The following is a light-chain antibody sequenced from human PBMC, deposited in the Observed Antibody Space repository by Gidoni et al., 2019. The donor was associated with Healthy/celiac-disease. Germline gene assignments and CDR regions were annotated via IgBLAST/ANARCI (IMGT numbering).Light chain of an antibody. V-gene: IGKV3-11*01. J-gene: IGKJ1*01. CDR2: DAS. CDR3: QQRET. CDR1: QSVSSY. Sequence: EIVLTQSPATLSLSPGERATLSCRDSQSVSSYLAWYQQKPCQAPRLLIYDASNRATGIPARFSGSGSGTDFTLTISSLEPEDFAVYYCQQRETFGQGTKVEIK.